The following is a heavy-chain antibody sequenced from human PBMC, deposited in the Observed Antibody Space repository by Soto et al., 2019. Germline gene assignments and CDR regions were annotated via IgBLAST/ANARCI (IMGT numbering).Heavy chain of an antibody. CDR3: ARGGLVYYFDY. CDR1: GYTFTSYA. CDR2: VNAGNGNT. D-gene: IGHD3-3*01. V-gene: IGHV1-3*01. Sequence: ASVKVCCKASGYTFTSYAMHWVRQAPGQRLEWMGWVNAGNGNTKYSQKFQGRVTITRDTSASTAYMELSSLRSEDTAVYYCARGGLVYYFDYWGQGTLVTVSS. J-gene: IGHJ4*02.